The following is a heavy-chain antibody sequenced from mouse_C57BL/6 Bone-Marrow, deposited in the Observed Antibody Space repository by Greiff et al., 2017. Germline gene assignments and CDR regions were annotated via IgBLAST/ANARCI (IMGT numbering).Heavy chain of an antibody. CDR1: GYTFTSYW. CDR2: IHPNSGST. V-gene: IGHV1-64*01. Sequence: VQLQQPGAELVKPGASVKLSCKASGYTFTSYWMHWVKQRPGQGLEWIGMIHPNSGSTNYNEKFKSKTTLTVDNSSSTAYMQLSSLTSEDTAVYYCARVKPHWYFDVWGTGTTVTVSS. J-gene: IGHJ1*03. CDR3: ARVKPHWYFDV.